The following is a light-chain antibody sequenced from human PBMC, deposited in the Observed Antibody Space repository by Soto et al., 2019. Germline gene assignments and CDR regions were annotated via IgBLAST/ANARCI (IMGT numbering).Light chain of an antibody. J-gene: IGLJ1*01. CDR1: SSDVGAYYF. CDR2: EVT. V-gene: IGLV2-14*01. Sequence: QSVLTQPVSVSGSPGQSITISCTGSSSDVGAYYFVSWYQHHPGKAPKLILYEVTTRPSGISSRFSGSKSGNTASLTISGLQADEDAYYYCSSYTSTNTPYVFGPGTKVTV. CDR3: SSYTSTNTPYV.